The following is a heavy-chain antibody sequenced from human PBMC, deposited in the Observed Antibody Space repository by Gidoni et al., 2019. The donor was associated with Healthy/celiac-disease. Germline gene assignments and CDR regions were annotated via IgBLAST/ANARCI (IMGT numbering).Heavy chain of an antibody. Sequence: QVQLQQWGAGLLKPSETLSLTCAVYGGSFSGYYWSWIRPPPGQGLEWIGEINHSGSTNYNPSLKSRVTISVDTSKNQFSLKLSSVTAADTAVYYCARVIRWPGFYCSGGSCSLKLSVFGNWFDPWGQGTLVTVSS. CDR3: ARVIRWPGFYCSGGSCSLKLSVFGNWFDP. CDR1: GGSFSGYY. CDR2: INHSGST. D-gene: IGHD2-15*01. V-gene: IGHV4-34*01. J-gene: IGHJ5*02.